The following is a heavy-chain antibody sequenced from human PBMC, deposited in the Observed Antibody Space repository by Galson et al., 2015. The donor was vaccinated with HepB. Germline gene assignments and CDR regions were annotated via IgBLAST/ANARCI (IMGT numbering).Heavy chain of an antibody. Sequence: SLRLSCAASGFTFSSYSMNWVRQAPGKGLEWVSYISSLSSTIYYADSVKGRFTISKDNDKNSLYLQMNSLRDEDTAVYYCVSDRLGYYGMDVWGQGTTVTVSS. J-gene: IGHJ6*02. D-gene: IGHD6-19*01. CDR2: ISSLSSTI. CDR3: VSDRLGYYGMDV. CDR1: GFTFSSYS. V-gene: IGHV3-48*02.